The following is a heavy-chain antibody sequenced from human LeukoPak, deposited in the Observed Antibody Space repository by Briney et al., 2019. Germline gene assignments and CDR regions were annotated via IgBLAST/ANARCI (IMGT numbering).Heavy chain of an antibody. D-gene: IGHD3-22*01. Sequence: SETLSLTCTVSGGSISSYYWSWIRQPPGKGLEWIGYIYYSGSTNYNPSLKSRVTISVDTSKNQFSLKLSSVTAADTAVYYCARNQGVYYDSSGYYTPLLFDYWGQGTLVTVSS. CDR1: GGSISSYY. V-gene: IGHV4-59*08. J-gene: IGHJ4*02. CDR2: IYYSGST. CDR3: ARNQGVYYDSSGYYTPLLFDY.